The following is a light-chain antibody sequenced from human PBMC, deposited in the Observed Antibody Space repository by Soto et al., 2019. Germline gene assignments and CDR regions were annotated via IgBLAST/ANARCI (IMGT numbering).Light chain of an antibody. V-gene: IGLV1-51*01. CDR2: DNY. CDR3: GTWDSSLSAGV. CDR1: SSNIGNNY. Sequence: QSVLTQPPSVSAAPGQKVTISCSGSSSNIGNNYVSWYQQFPGAAPKLLIFDNYKRPSAIPDRFSGSKSGTSATLGITGLQTGDEADYYCGTWDSSLSAGVFGGGTKLTVL. J-gene: IGLJ3*02.